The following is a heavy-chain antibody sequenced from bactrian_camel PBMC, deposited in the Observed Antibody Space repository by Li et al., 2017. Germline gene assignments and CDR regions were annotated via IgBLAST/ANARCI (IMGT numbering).Heavy chain of an antibody. D-gene: IGHD5*01. V-gene: IGHV3S63*01. CDR1: GYTDNFNS. CDR3: AAADECYGLGKVGDF. Sequence: HVQLVESGGGPVQAGGALRLSCAADGYTDNFNSMGWFRQAPGKEREGVANVLTCGSTPYLADSVKGRFTVSFDNAKNTIYLQMKSLKVEDTATYYCAAADECYGLGKVGDFWGQGTQVTVS. J-gene: IGHJ4*01. CDR2: VLTCGSTP.